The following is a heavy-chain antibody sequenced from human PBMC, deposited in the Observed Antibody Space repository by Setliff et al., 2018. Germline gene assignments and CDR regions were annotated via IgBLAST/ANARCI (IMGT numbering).Heavy chain of an antibody. D-gene: IGHD1-26*01. CDR2: IWSDGNNQ. Sequence: GGSLRLSCGASGFTFSTHAMHWVRQAPGKGLEWVAMIWSDGNNQFYPGSVKGRFTVSRDNFKSTLYLQMNTLKAEDTAVYYCATGRRSGSYSSEYFQHWGQGTLVTVSS. V-gene: IGHV3-33*01. CDR1: GFTFSTHA. CDR3: ATGRRSGSYSSEYFQH. J-gene: IGHJ1*01.